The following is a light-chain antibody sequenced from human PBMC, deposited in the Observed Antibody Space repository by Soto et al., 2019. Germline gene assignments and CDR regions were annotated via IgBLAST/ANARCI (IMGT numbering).Light chain of an antibody. V-gene: IGLV2-14*01. Sequence: QSVLTQPASVSGSPGQSITISCTGTSSDVGAYNFVSWYQQNPGKAPKLMIYEVSNRPSGVSNRFSGSKSGTTASLTISGLQAEDEADYYCSSYTTSSTRVFGGGTKLTVL. CDR1: SSDVGAYNF. CDR3: SSYTTSSTRV. CDR2: EVS. J-gene: IGLJ2*01.